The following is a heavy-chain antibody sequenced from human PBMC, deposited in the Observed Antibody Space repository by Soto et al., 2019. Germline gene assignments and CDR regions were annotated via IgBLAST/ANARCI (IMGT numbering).Heavy chain of an antibody. CDR1: GFTFSNAW. Sequence: EVQLVESGGGLVKPGGSLRLFCAASGFTFSNAWMSWVRQAPGKGLEWVGRIKSKTDGGTTDYAAPVKGRFTISRDDSKNTLTLQMNSLKTEDTAVYYCTTDSPIVVVPAAPPPGYYYYMDVWGKGTTVTVSS. D-gene: IGHD2-2*01. V-gene: IGHV3-15*01. CDR2: IKSKTDGGTT. J-gene: IGHJ6*03. CDR3: TTDSPIVVVPAAPPPGYYYYMDV.